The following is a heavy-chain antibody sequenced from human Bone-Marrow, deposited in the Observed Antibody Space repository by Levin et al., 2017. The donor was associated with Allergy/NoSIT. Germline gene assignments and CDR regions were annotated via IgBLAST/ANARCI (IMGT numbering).Heavy chain of an antibody. D-gene: IGHD6-6*01. CDR3: AKGRSSSSGEGVY. CDR1: GFTFSSYA. Sequence: AGGSLRLSCAASGFTFSSYAMSWVRQAPGKGLEWVSAISGSGGSTYYADSVKGRFTISRDNSKNTLYLQMNSLRAEDTAVYDCAKGRSSSSGEGVYWGQGTLVTVSS. J-gene: IGHJ4*02. CDR2: ISGSGGST. V-gene: IGHV3-23*01.